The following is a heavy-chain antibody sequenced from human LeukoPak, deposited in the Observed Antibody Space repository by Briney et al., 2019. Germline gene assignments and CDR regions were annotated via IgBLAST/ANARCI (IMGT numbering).Heavy chain of an antibody. Sequence: GGSLRLSCAASGFTFSSYAMSWVRQAPGKGLEWVSAISGSGGSTYYADSVKGRFTISRDNSKNTLYLQMNSLRAEDTAVYYCAKDSKSPYCSSTSCYRNFDYWGQGTLVTVSS. V-gene: IGHV3-23*01. CDR2: ISGSGGST. CDR3: AKDSKSPYCSSTSCYRNFDY. D-gene: IGHD2-2*01. CDR1: GFTFSSYA. J-gene: IGHJ4*02.